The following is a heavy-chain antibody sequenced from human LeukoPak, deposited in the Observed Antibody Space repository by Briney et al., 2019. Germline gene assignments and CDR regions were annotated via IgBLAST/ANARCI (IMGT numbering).Heavy chain of an antibody. Sequence: GGSLRLSCVASGFTFSSYAMSWVRQAPGKGLEWVSGISGGGGSIHYADSVKGRFTISRDNSKNTLYLQMNSLRAEDTAVYYCATSPASSCLDYWGQGTLVTVSS. V-gene: IGHV3-23*01. CDR3: ATSPASSCLDY. CDR1: GFTFSSYA. CDR2: ISGGGGSI. J-gene: IGHJ4*02. D-gene: IGHD6-13*01.